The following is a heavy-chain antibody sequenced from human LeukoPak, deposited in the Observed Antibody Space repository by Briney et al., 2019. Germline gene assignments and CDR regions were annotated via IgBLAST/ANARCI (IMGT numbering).Heavy chain of an antibody. CDR2: INHSRTT. Sequence: SETLSLTCAVYGGSFSGYYWSWIRQPPGKGLEWIGEINHSRTTNYNPSLKSRVTISVDTSKNQFSLKLSSVTAEDTAVYYWARAGGYDILTGYPKDDAFDIWGQGTMVTVSS. CDR3: ARAGGYDILTGYPKDDAFDI. D-gene: IGHD3-9*01. J-gene: IGHJ3*02. CDR1: GGSFSGYY. V-gene: IGHV4-34*01.